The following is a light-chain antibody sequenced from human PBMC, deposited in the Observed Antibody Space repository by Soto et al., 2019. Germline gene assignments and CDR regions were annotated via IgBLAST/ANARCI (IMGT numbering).Light chain of an antibody. CDR1: QSISLS. CDR2: DAS. V-gene: IGKV3-11*01. J-gene: IGKJ5*01. Sequence: EIVLTQSPGTLSLSPGERATLSCRASQSISLSLAWCQHKPGQAPRLLIYDASKRATGIPARFSGSGSGTDFTLTISSLEPEDFAVYYCQQRSNWLTFGQGTRLEI. CDR3: QQRSNWLT.